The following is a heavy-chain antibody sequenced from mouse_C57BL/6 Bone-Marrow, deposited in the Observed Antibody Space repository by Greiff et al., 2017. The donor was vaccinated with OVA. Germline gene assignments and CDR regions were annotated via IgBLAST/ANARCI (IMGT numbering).Heavy chain of an antibody. CDR1: GFTFSDYG. Sequence: EVKLMESGGGLVQPGGSPKLSCAASGFTFSDYGMAWVRQAPRKGPEWVAFISNLAYSIYYADTVTGRFTISRENAKNTLYLEMSSLRSEDTAMYYCARLQDSGYFDYWGQGTTLTVSS. CDR3: ARLQDSGYFDY. CDR2: ISNLAYSI. V-gene: IGHV5-15*01. J-gene: IGHJ2*01. D-gene: IGHD3-1*01.